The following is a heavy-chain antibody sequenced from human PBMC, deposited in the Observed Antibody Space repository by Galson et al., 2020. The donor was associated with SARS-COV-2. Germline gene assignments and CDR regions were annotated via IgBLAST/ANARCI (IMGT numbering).Heavy chain of an antibody. D-gene: IGHD3-22*01. CDR1: GGSFSGYY. CDR3: ARLGLYYYDSSAKSLDY. CDR2: INHSGST. Sequence: SETLSLTCAVYGGSFSGYYWSWIRQPPGKGLEWIGEINHSGSTNYNPSLKSRVTISVDTSKNQFSLKLSSVTAADTAVYYCARLGLYYYDSSAKSLDYWGQGTLVTVSS. J-gene: IGHJ4*02. V-gene: IGHV4-34*01.